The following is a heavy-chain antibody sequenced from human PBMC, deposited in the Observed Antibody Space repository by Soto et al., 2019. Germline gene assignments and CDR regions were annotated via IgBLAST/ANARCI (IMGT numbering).Heavy chain of an antibody. CDR2: IDNSGST. V-gene: IGHV4-61*01. J-gene: IGHJ3*02. Sequence: SETLSLTCTVSDGSVSSGIYYWSWIRQPPGKGLEWIGYIDNSGSTTYSPSLKSRVTISLDTSKNQFSLKLSSVTAADTAVYYCARHAAANYYGSGSYYHDAFDIWGQGTMVTVSS. CDR3: ARHAAANYYGSGSYYHDAFDI. D-gene: IGHD3-10*01. CDR1: DGSVSSGIYY.